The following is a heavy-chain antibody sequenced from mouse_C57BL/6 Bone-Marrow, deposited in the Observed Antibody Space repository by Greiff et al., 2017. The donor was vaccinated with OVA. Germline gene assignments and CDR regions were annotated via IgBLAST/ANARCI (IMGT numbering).Heavy chain of an antibody. CDR2: INPSNGGT. V-gene: IGHV1-53*01. Sequence: VQLQQPGTELVKPGASVKLSCKASGYTFTSYWMHWVKQRPGQGLEWIGNINPSNGGTNYNEKFKSKATLTVDKSSSTAYMQLSSLTSEDSAVYYCASGSLYYGSSSPWFAYWGQGTLVTVSA. J-gene: IGHJ3*01. D-gene: IGHD1-1*01. CDR1: GYTFTSYW. CDR3: ASGSLYYGSSSPWFAY.